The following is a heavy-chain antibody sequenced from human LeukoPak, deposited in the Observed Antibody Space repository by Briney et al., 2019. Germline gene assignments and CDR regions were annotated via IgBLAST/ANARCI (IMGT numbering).Heavy chain of an antibody. CDR2: INSDGSST. CDR1: GFTFSSYW. CDR3: ARHLALYSPYPRFDP. V-gene: IGHV3-74*01. J-gene: IGHJ5*02. D-gene: IGHD5-18*01. Sequence: PGGSLTLSCAASGFTFSSYWMHWVRQPPGKGLVWVSRINSDGSSTSYADSVKGRFTISRDNAKNTLYLYMNSLRDEGTAVYYCARHLALYSPYPRFDPWGQGTLVTVSS.